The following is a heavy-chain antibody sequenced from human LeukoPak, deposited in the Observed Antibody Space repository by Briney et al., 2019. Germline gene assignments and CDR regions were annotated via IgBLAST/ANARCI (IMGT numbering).Heavy chain of an antibody. CDR1: GGTFSSYA. D-gene: IGHD3-10*01. CDR2: IIPIFGTA. CDR3: ARECTMVRGVCGSYYYMDV. Sequence: SVKVSCKASGGTFSSYAISWVRQAPGQGLEWMGGIIPIFGTANYAQKFQGRVTITADKSTSTAYMELSSLRSEDTAAYYSARECTMVRGVCGSYYYMDVWGKGTTVTVSS. J-gene: IGHJ6*03. V-gene: IGHV1-69*06.